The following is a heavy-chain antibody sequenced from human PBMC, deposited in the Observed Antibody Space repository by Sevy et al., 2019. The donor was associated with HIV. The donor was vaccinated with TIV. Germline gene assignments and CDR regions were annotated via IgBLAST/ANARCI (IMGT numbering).Heavy chain of an antibody. CDR1: GDSLTELS. CDR2: FDPQHGRT. Sequence: ASVKVSCKASGDSLTELSMFWVRQAPGKGLEWMGGFDPQHGRTIYAQKFEARVTMTEDKSAETAYMELTSLKFEDTAVYFCETTLTECNWYWESFYYYYALDVWGQGTSVTVSS. D-gene: IGHD6-13*01. J-gene: IGHJ6*02. V-gene: IGHV1-24*01. CDR3: ETTLTECNWYWESFYYYYALDV.